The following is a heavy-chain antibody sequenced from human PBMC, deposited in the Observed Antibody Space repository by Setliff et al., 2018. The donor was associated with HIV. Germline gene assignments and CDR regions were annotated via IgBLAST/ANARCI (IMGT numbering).Heavy chain of an antibody. CDR1: RFDFNNYW. CDR2: IKQDGSQK. CDR3: ARGRWRLLHYYFDY. J-gene: IGHJ4*02. Sequence: PGGSLRLSCAASRFDFNNYWMCWVRQAPGEGLEWVATIKQDGSQKFYVDSVKGRFTISRDNVKNSLFLQMNSLRVGDTAVYYCARGRWRLLHYYFDYWGQGTLVTVSS. D-gene: IGHD2-15*01. V-gene: IGHV3-7*01.